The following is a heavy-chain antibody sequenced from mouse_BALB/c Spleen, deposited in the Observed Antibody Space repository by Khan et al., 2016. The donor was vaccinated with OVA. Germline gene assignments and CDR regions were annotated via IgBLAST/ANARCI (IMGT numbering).Heavy chain of an antibody. CDR1: GFSLTNYG. D-gene: IGHD2-10*01. CDR3: ARQPYYHYNIMDY. Sequence: QVQLKESGPGLVAPSQSLSITCTISGFSLTNYGVHWVRQPPGKGLEWLVVIWSDGSTTYNSALKSRLTVPKDNSKRQVFLEMNSLQTDDTAMYFCARQPYYHYNIMDYWGQGTSVTGSS. V-gene: IGHV2-6-1*01. CDR2: IWSDGST. J-gene: IGHJ4*01.